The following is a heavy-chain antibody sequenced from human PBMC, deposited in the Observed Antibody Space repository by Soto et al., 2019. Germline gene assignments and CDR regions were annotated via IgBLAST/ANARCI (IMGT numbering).Heavy chain of an antibody. J-gene: IGHJ4*02. D-gene: IGHD2-8*01. Sequence: QVQLVESGGGVVQPGRSLRLSCAASGFTFNRHPLHWVRQAPGKGLEWVAVISHDGNNKYYADSVKGRFTISRDNSMNMLYLQMHGLRTEDTAIFYCARASGHIYATLHGPFDHSGQGALVTVSS. CDR3: ARASGHIYATLHGPFDH. V-gene: IGHV3-30-3*01. CDR2: ISHDGNNK. CDR1: GFTFNRHP.